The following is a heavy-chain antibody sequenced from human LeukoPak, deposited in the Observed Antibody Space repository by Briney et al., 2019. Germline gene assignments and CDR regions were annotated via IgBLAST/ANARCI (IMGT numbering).Heavy chain of an antibody. D-gene: IGHD3-22*01. Sequence: TGGSLRLSCAASGFTFDDYAMHWVRQAPGKGLEWVSGISWNSGSIGYADSVKGRFTISRDNAKNSLYLQMNSLRAEDTALYYCEKAIPHYYDSSGYYPDAFDIWGQGTMVTVSS. J-gene: IGHJ3*02. V-gene: IGHV3-9*01. CDR1: GFTFDDYA. CDR3: EKAIPHYYDSSGYYPDAFDI. CDR2: ISWNSGSI.